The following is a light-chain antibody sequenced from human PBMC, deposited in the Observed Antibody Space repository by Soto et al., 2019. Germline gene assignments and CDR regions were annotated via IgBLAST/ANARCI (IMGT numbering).Light chain of an antibody. CDR3: QQSYSIPFT. CDR1: QSIRNY. CDR2: AAY. J-gene: IGKJ3*01. Sequence: DIQMTQSPSSLSASVGDRVTITCRASQSIRNYLNWYQQKPGKAPKLLIYAAYSLQSGVPSRFSGSGSGTDFTLTISSLQPEDIATYYCQQSYSIPFTFGPGTKVDNK. V-gene: IGKV1-39*01.